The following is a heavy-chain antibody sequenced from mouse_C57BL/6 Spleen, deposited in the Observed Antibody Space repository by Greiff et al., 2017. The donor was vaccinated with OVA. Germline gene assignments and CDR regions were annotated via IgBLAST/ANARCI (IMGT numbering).Heavy chain of an antibody. D-gene: IGHD2-4*01. CDR3: ARRGLRRDYFDY. CDR1: GYSFTGYY. CDR2: INPSTGGT. J-gene: IGHJ2*01. Sequence: EVQLVESGPELVKPGASVKISCKASGYSFTGYYMNWVKQSPEKSLEWIGEINPSTGGTTYNQKFKAKATLTVDKSSSTAYMQLKSLTSEDSAVYYCARRGLRRDYFDYWGQGTTLTVSS. V-gene: IGHV1-42*01.